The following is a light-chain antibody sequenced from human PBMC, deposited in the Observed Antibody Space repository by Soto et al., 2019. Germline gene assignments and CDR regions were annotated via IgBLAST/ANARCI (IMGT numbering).Light chain of an antibody. Sequence: EIVLTQSPATLSLSPGERATPSCRASQSIGLAIAWYQHKPGQAPRLLIFDASQRATGIPARFRGSGSGTYFTLSISSLEPEDFALYYCHQRQSWPRTFGQGTKVDI. CDR3: HQRQSWPRT. J-gene: IGKJ1*01. V-gene: IGKV3-11*01. CDR1: QSIGLA. CDR2: DAS.